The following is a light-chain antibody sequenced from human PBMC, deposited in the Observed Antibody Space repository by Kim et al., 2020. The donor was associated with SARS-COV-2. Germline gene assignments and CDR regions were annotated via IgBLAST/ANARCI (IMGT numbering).Light chain of an antibody. Sequence: SEPVGDRVTITCRASQSISSWLAWYQQKPGKAPKLLIYKASSLESGVPSRFSGSGSGTEFTLTISSLQPDDFATYYCQQYNSYPTFGQGTKVDIK. CDR2: KAS. V-gene: IGKV1-5*03. CDR3: QQYNSYPT. J-gene: IGKJ1*01. CDR1: QSISSW.